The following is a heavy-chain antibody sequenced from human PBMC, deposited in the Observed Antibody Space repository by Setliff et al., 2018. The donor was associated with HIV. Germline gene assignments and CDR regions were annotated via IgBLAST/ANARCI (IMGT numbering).Heavy chain of an antibody. V-gene: IGHV4-59*11. D-gene: IGHD3-22*01. CDR3: ARAGYYGSTSYWEYFQH. CDR2: IYYNGIT. Sequence: LTCTVSGGSISSHYWSWIRQPPGKGLEWIGSIYYNGITNYNPSLKSRVTVSVDTSKNQFSLKLSSVTAADTAVYYCARAGYYGSTSYWEYFQHWGQGTLVTVSS. CDR1: GGSISSHY. J-gene: IGHJ1*01.